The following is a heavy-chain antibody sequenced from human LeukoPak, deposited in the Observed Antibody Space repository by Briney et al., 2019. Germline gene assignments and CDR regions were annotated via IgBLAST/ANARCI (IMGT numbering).Heavy chain of an antibody. V-gene: IGHV4-34*01. CDR1: GGSFSGYY. D-gene: IGHD2-21*02. CDR3: ARSCGGDCYDYYYYYGMDV. J-gene: IGHJ6*02. CDR2: INHSGST. Sequence: SETLSLTCAVYGGSFSGYYWSWIRQPPGKGLEWIGEINHSGSTNYNPSLKSRVTISVDTSKIQFSLKLSSVTAADTAVYYCARSCGGDCYDYYYYYGMDVWGQGTTVTVSS.